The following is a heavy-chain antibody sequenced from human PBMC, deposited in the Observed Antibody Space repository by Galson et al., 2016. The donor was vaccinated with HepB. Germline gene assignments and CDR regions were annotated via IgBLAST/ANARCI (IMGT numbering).Heavy chain of an antibody. J-gene: IGHJ4*02. CDR3: ASVSSESSNYYGTYYFDY. Sequence: QSGAEVKKPGESLKISCKASGYIFTNFYIHWVRQAPGQGLEWMGGIIPFFGTANYAQKFQDRVTITADESTSTAYMELSSLRSEDTAMYYCASVSSESSNYYGTYYFDYWGQGTLVTVSS. CDR1: GYIFTNFY. V-gene: IGHV1-69*01. D-gene: IGHD3-16*01. CDR2: IIPFFGTA.